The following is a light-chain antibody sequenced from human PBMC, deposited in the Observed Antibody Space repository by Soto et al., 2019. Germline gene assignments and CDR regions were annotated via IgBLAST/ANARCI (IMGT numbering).Light chain of an antibody. Sequence: IVMTQSPAALSVSPGERATPSCRASQSVSSNLAWYQQKPGQAPRILIYGASTRATGIPARFSGGGSGTEFTLTISSLQSEYFAVYYCQQYNNWWTFAQGTKVDI. CDR1: QSVSSN. CDR2: GAS. J-gene: IGKJ1*01. CDR3: QQYNNWWT. V-gene: IGKV3-15*01.